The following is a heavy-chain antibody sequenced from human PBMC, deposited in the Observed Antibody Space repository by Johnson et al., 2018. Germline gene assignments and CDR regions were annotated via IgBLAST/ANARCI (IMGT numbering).Heavy chain of an antibody. Sequence: EVQLLESGGGLVKPGGSLRLSCAASGFTFSSYSMNWVRQAPGKGLEWVSSISSSSSYIYYADSVKGRFTISRDNAKTSLYLQMNSLRAEDTAVYYCARKKYYFDSSGYYYPDAFDIWGQGTMVTVSS. D-gene: IGHD3-22*01. CDR2: ISSSSSYI. CDR3: ARKKYYFDSSGYYYPDAFDI. CDR1: GFTFSSYS. J-gene: IGHJ3*02. V-gene: IGHV3-21*01.